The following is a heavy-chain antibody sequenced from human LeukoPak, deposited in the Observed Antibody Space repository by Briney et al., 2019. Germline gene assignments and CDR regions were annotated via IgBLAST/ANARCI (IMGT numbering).Heavy chain of an antibody. V-gene: IGHV3-21*06. CDR2: ISSSSRYI. CDR1: GFTFSAFS. Sequence: GGSLRLSCAVSGFTFSAFSMNWVRQAPGKGLEWLSSISSSSRYINYADSVKGRLTISRDNAKNSVFLQMNSLRAEDTAVYYCAKVLIADSYYDSTGAHDGFEMWGQGTMVTVSS. J-gene: IGHJ3*02. D-gene: IGHD3-22*01. CDR3: AKVLIADSYYDSTGAHDGFEM.